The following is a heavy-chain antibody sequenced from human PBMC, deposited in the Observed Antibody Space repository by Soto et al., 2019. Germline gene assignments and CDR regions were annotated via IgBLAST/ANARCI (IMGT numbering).Heavy chain of an antibody. CDR3: ARAPGYCSSTSCYVYFDN. Sequence: GGSLRLSCAASGFTFSDYSMNWVRQAPGKGLEWVSSISGSSSYIYYADSVKGRFTISRDNAKNSLYLQMSSLRAEDTALYYCARAPGYCSSTSCYVYFDNRGQGTLVTVSS. V-gene: IGHV3-21*01. D-gene: IGHD2-2*01. CDR2: ISGSSSYI. J-gene: IGHJ4*02. CDR1: GFTFSDYS.